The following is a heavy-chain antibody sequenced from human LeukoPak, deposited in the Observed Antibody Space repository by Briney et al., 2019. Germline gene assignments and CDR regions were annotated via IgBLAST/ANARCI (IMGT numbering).Heavy chain of an antibody. Sequence: GGSLRLSCAAPGFTFSSYGMHWVRQAPGKGLEWVAFIRYDGSNKYYADSVKGRFTISRDNSKNTLYLQMNSLGAEDTAVYYCAKDQDTAIVFDYWGQGTLVTVSS. D-gene: IGHD5-18*01. V-gene: IGHV3-30*02. J-gene: IGHJ4*02. CDR1: GFTFSSYG. CDR2: IRYDGSNK. CDR3: AKDQDTAIVFDY.